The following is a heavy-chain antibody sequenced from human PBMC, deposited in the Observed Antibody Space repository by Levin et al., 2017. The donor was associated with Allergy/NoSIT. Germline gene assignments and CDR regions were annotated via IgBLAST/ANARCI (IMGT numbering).Heavy chain of an antibody. V-gene: IGHV4-61*02. CDR2: IYTSGST. J-gene: IGHJ4*02. CDR1: GGSISSGSYY. CDR3: ARDSLHDYGDDTSGC. Sequence: SETLSLTCTVSGGSISSGSYYWSWIRQPAGTGLEWIGRIYTSGSTNYNPSLKSRVTISVDTSKNQFSLKLSSVTAADTAVYYCARDSLHDYGDDTSGCWGQGTLVTVSS. D-gene: IGHD4-17*01.